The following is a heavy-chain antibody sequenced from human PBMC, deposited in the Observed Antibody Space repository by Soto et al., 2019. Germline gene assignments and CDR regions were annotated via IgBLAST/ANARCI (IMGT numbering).Heavy chain of an antibody. J-gene: IGHJ4*02. CDR2: IYYSGST. D-gene: IGHD3-10*01. Sequence: QVQLQESGPGLVKPSQTLSLTCTVSGGSISSGGYYWSWIRQQPGKGLEWIGYIYYSGSTYYNPSLKVRVTISVDTSKNQFSLKLSSVTAADTAVYYCARVITMVRGVIVFFAYWGQGTLVTVSS. CDR1: GGSISSGGYY. V-gene: IGHV4-31*03. CDR3: ARVITMVRGVIVFFAY.